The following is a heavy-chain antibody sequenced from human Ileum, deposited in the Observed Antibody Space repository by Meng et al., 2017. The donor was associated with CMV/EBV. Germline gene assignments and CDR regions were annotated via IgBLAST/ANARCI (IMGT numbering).Heavy chain of an antibody. CDR3: ASNLGQWLDWFDP. CDR1: GFNFSNYE. J-gene: IGHJ5*02. D-gene: IGHD6-19*01. Sequence: GGSLRLSCVVSGFNFSNYEMSWVRQAPGKGLEWLSYISSRGERTYYAESVKGRFSVSRDNAKNLLYLQMNSLRAEDTAMYYCASNLGQWLDWFDPWGQGTLVTAPQ. V-gene: IGHV3-48*03. CDR2: ISSRGERT.